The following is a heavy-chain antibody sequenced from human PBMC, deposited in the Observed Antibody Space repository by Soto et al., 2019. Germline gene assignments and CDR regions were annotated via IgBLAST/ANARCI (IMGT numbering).Heavy chain of an antibody. Sequence: SETLSLTCTVSGGSIRSGGYYWSWVRQNPRRGLEWIGNIYYSGNTYYNPSLKSRLTISVDTSKNQFSLNLSSVATADTAVYYCARDRLMATAGTARHYFGLDVWGQGTTVTVSS. CDR3: ARDRLMATAGTARHYFGLDV. CDR1: GGSIRSGGYY. J-gene: IGHJ6*02. V-gene: IGHV4-31*03. D-gene: IGHD5-18*01. CDR2: IYYSGNT.